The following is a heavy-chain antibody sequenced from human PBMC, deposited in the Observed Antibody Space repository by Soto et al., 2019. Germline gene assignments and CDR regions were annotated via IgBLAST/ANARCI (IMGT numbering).Heavy chain of an antibody. J-gene: IGHJ4*02. V-gene: IGHV3-7*03. CDR1: GFTFGDYW. CDR2: IKKDGSEK. Sequence: EVQLVESGGALVQRGGSLRLSCAASGFTFGDYWMSWVRQAPGKGLEWVAHIKKDGSEKYYVDSVKGRFTVSRDNAEKSLFLQMNSVRAEDMAVYYCAKLGSGYYTGLYFEYWGQGTVVTVSS. CDR3: AKLGSGYYTGLYFEY. D-gene: IGHD3-3*01.